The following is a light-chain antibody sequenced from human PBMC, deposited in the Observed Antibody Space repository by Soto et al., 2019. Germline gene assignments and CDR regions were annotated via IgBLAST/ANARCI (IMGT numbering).Light chain of an antibody. Sequence: LTQPASVSGSPGQSITISCTGTSSDVGGYNYVSWYQQHQGKAPKLMIYDVSNRPSGVSNRFSGSKSGNTASLTISGLQAEDEADYYCSSYTSSSTPYVFGTGTTVTVL. J-gene: IGLJ1*01. V-gene: IGLV2-14*01. CDR1: SSDVGGYNY. CDR2: DVS. CDR3: SSYTSSSTPYV.